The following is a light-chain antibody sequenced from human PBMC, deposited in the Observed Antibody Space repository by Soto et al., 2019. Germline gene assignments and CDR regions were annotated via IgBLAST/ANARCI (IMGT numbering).Light chain of an antibody. CDR1: QSVSSN. J-gene: IGKJ1*01. CDR2: GAS. V-gene: IGKV3D-15*01. CDR3: QQYNNWPPWT. Sequence: EIVMTQSPATLSVSPGERATLSCRASQSVSSNLAWYQQKPGQAPRLLIYGASTRATGIPARFSGSGSGTEVTPTISSLQSEDVAVYYYQQYNNWPPWTFGQGTKVEIK.